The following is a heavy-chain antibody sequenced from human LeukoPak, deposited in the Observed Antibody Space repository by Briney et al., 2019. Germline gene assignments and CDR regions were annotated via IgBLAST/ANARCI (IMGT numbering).Heavy chain of an antibody. V-gene: IGHV3-30*18. Sequence: GGSLRLSCAASGFTFSSYGMHWVRQAPGKGREWVAVISYDGSNKYYADSVKGRFTISRDNSKNTLYLQMNSLRAEDTAVYYCAKDSRIQLWLGLFDYWGQGTLVTVSS. CDR1: GFTFSSYG. CDR2: ISYDGSNK. D-gene: IGHD5-18*01. J-gene: IGHJ4*02. CDR3: AKDSRIQLWLGLFDY.